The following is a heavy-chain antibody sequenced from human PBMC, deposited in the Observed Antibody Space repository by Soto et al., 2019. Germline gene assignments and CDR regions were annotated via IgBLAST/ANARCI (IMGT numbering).Heavy chain of an antibody. V-gene: IGHV4-34*01. J-gene: IGHJ4*02. CDR3: QGGDS. D-gene: IGHD3-16*01. CDR2: IKDRGRT. Sequence: LSLTCAVYGGSFSGYLWRWIRQPPWKGLERLGEIKDRGRTYYKSPRKSGLKMSLDTSKKHVSLSLTSVTAAYRAVYYCQGGDSWGQGTLVTVSS. CDR1: GGSFSGYL.